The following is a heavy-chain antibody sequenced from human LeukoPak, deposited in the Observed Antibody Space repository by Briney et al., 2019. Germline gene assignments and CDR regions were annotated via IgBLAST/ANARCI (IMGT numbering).Heavy chain of an antibody. J-gene: IGHJ3*02. CDR3: ARGSRAFDI. Sequence: PGGSLRLSCAASGFTFDNYAMHWVRQAPGKGLEWVSGISWNSGSIGYADSVKGRFTISRDNAKNSLYLQMNSLRAEDTAVYHCARGSRAFDIWGQGTIVTVFS. CDR1: GFTFDNYA. CDR2: ISWNSGSI. V-gene: IGHV3-9*01.